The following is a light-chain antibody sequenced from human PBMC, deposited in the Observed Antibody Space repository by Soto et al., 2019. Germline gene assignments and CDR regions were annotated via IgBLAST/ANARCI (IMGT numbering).Light chain of an antibody. V-gene: IGKV1-39*01. J-gene: IGKJ3*01. CDR1: ESISTS. CDR2: DAS. CDR3: QETYSVPFFS. Sequence: DIHLPQSPSSLSASVGDRVTITCRASESISTSLNWFQQTPGKAPRLLIYDASSLHSGVPSRFSGSGSVTDFTLNISSLQPHAFATYYCQETYSVPFFSFGPGTKVDIK.